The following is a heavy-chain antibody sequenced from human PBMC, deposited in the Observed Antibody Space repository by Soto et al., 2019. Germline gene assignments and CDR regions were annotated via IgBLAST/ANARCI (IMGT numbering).Heavy chain of an antibody. D-gene: IGHD1-26*01. J-gene: IGHJ4*02. CDR3: ARFPGYSGSYAEPGY. Sequence: GGSLRLSCAASGFTFSSYWMHWVRQAPGKGLVWVSRINSDGSSTSYADSVKGRFTISRDNAKNTLYLQMNSLRAEDTAVYYCARFPGYSGSYAEPGYWGQGTLVTVSS. CDR1: GFTFSSYW. V-gene: IGHV3-74*01. CDR2: INSDGSST.